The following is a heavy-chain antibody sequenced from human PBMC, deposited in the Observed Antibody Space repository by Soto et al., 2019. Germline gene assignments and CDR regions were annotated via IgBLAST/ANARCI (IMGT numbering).Heavy chain of an antibody. Sequence: ASVKVSCKASGYTFTSYGISWVRQAPGQGLEWMGWISAYNGSTNYAQKLQGRVTMTTDTSTSSAYMELRSLRSDDTAVYYCARDGYPSRWYRFDYWGQGTLVTVSS. D-gene: IGHD6-13*01. V-gene: IGHV1-18*01. J-gene: IGHJ4*02. CDR1: GYTFTSYG. CDR3: ARDGYPSRWYRFDY. CDR2: ISAYNGST.